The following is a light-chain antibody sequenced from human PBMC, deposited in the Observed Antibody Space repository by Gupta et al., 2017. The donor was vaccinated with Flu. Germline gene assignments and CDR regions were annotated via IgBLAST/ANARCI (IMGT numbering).Light chain of an antibody. CDR2: QDT. CDR3: QAWDTSTLV. V-gene: IGLV3-1*01. J-gene: IGLJ2*01. CDR1: TLGDKF. Sequence: SYEVTQPPSVSVSPGQTASITCSGDTLGDKFVCWYHQKPGPPPLLILYQDTQRPSGIPERSSGSNSGNTATLTITGTQAMDEGDYYCQAWDTSTLVFGGGTKLTVL.